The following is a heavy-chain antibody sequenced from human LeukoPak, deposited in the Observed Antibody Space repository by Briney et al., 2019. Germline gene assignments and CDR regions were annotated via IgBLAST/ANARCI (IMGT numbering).Heavy chain of an antibody. V-gene: IGHV4-38-2*02. CDR3: ARADYSSTWSHDYYYMDV. D-gene: IGHD6-13*01. CDR2: IYHSGST. CDR1: GYSISSGYY. Sequence: SETLSLTCTVSGYSISSGYYWGWIRQPPGKGLEWIGSIYHSGSTYYNPSLKSRVTISVDTSKNQFSLKLSSATAADTAVYYCARADYSSTWSHDYYYMDVWGKGTTVTVSS. J-gene: IGHJ6*03.